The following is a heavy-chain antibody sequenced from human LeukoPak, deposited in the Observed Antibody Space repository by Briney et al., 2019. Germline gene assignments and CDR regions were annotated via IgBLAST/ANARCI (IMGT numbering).Heavy chain of an antibody. J-gene: IGHJ3*02. D-gene: IGHD4-11*01. CDR3: AAEGDYRDAFDI. CDR2: IVVGSGNT. Sequence: ASVKVSCKASGFTFTSSAMQWVRQARGQRLEWIGWIVVGSGNTNYAQKFQERVTITRDMSTSTAYMELSSLRSEDTAVYYCAAEGDYRDAFDIWGQGTMVTVSS. CDR1: GFTFTSSA. V-gene: IGHV1-58*02.